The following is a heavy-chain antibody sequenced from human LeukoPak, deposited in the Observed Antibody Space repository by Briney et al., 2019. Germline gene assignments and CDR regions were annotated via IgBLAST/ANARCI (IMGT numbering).Heavy chain of an antibody. D-gene: IGHD3-22*01. V-gene: IGHV3-53*01. CDR2: IYSGGST. J-gene: IGHJ4*02. Sequence: GGSLRLSCAASGFTFSSYWMSWVRQAPGKGLEWVSVIYSGGSTYYADSVKGRFTISRDNSKNTLYLQMNSLRAEDTAVYYCARVGYDSSGYLDYWGQGTLVTVSS. CDR3: ARVGYDSSGYLDY. CDR1: GFTFSSYW.